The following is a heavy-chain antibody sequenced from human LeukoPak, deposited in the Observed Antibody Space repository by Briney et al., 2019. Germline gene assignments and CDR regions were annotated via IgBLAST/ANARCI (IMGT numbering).Heavy chain of an antibody. V-gene: IGHV3-23*01. Sequence: GGSLRLSCAASGFTFSSYAMGWVRQAPGKGLEWVSAISGSGGSTYYADSVQGRFTISRDNSKNTLYLQMNSLRAEDTAVYYCAKVHRVAATLYFDYWGQGTLVTVSS. J-gene: IGHJ4*02. CDR1: GFTFSSYA. CDR3: AKVHRVAATLYFDY. D-gene: IGHD2-15*01. CDR2: ISGSGGST.